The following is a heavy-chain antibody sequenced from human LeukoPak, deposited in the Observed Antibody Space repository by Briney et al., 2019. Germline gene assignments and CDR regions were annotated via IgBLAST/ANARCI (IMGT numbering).Heavy chain of an antibody. J-gene: IGHJ4*02. Sequence: WGPLRLSCAASGFTFSSYWMHWARQAPGKGLVWVSRINPSGSSKSYADSVKGRFTISRDNAKNTLYLQMNSLGAEDTAVYYGARSNHVDDYWGQGTLVTVSS. V-gene: IGHV3-74*01. CDR1: GFTFSSYW. D-gene: IGHD1-14*01. CDR3: ARSNHVDDY. CDR2: INPSGSSK.